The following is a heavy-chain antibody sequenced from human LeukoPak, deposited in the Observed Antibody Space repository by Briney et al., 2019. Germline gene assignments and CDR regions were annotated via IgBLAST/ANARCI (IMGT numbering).Heavy chain of an antibody. J-gene: IGHJ6*02. CDR2: IYHSGST. V-gene: IGHV4-4*02. D-gene: IGHD2-21*01. CDR1: GGSISSSNW. CDR3: ASIRGQKHYGMDV. Sequence: SGTLSLTCAVSGGSISSSNWWSWVRQPPGKGLEWIGEIYHSGSTNYNPSLKSRVTISVDKSKNQFSLKLSSVTAADTAVYYCASIRGQKHYGMDVWGQGTTVTVSS.